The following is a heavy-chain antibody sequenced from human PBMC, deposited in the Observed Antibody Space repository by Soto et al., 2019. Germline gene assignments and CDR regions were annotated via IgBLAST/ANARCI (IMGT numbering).Heavy chain of an antibody. V-gene: IGHV3-48*02. CDR2: ITSTSSAI. J-gene: IGHJ4*02. CDR3: ARDGKGAAYTHGPDYFDY. D-gene: IGHD1-1*01. CDR1: GFPFSFYS. Sequence: PGGSLRLSCAASGFPFSFYSMNWVRQAPGKGLEWISYITSTSSAINYADSVRGRFTISRDNAMRSLFLHMNSLRDEDTAVYYCARDGKGAAYTHGPDYFDYWGQGALVTVSS.